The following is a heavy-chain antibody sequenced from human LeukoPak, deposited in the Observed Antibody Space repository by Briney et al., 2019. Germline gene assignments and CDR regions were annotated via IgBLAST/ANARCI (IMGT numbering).Heavy chain of an antibody. V-gene: IGHV3-21*01. D-gene: IGHD1-26*01. Sequence: GGSLRLSCAASGFTFSSYSMNWVRQAPGEGLEWVSFITSSNNHIDYADSVKGRFTISRDNAKNSLYLQMNSLRAEDTALYFCARGSGSGSWLIDYWGQGALVTVSS. CDR1: GFTFSSYS. J-gene: IGHJ4*02. CDR2: ITSSNNHI. CDR3: ARGSGSGSWLIDY.